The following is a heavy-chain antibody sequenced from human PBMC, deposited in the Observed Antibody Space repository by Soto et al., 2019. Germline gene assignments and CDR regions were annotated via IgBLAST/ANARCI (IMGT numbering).Heavy chain of an antibody. CDR3: AKDMAGRRPDIRVYGMDV. CDR2: ISYDGSNK. J-gene: IGHJ6*02. CDR1: GFTFSSYG. Sequence: GGSLRLSGAASGFTFSSYGMHWVRQAPGKGLEWVAVISYDGSNKYYADSVKGRFTISRDNSKNTLYLQMNSLRAEDTAVYYCAKDMAGRRPDIRVYGMDVWGQGTTVTVSS. D-gene: IGHD3-9*01. V-gene: IGHV3-30*18.